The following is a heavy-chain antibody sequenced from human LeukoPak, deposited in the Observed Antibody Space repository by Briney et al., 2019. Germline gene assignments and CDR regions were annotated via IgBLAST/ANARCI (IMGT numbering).Heavy chain of an antibody. D-gene: IGHD5-12*01. CDR3: ARDLPSGYDTTLWYYFDY. J-gene: IGHJ4*02. CDR1: GYSITSAYY. V-gene: IGHV4-38-2*02. Sequence: SETLSLTCTVSGYSITSAYYWGWIRPPPGKGLEWIGSFFLKGSTYYNPSLKSRVTISVDTSKNQFSLKLSSVTAADAAVYYCARDLPSGYDTTLWYYFDYWGQGTLVTVSS. CDR2: FFLKGST.